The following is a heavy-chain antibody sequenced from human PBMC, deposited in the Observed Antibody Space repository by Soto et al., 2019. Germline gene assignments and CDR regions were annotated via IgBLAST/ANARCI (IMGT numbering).Heavy chain of an antibody. CDR2: ISYDGSNK. CDR3: AKDKDYDWRYYFDY. V-gene: IGHV3-30*18. CDR1: GFTFSSYG. Sequence: ESGGGVVQPGRSLRLSCAASGFTFSSYGMHWVRQAPGKGLEWVAVISYDGSNKYYADSVKGRFTISRDNSKNTLYLQMNSLRAEDTAVYYCAKDKDYDWRYYFDYWGQGTLVTVSS. J-gene: IGHJ4*02. D-gene: IGHD5-12*01.